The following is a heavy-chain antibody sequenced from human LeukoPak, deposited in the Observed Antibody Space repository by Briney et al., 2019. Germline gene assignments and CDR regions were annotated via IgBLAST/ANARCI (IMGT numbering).Heavy chain of an antibody. V-gene: IGHV1-18*01. J-gene: IGHJ4*02. D-gene: IGHD2-15*01. CDR3: ARWVLAGGYFDY. CDR2: ISAYNGNT. CDR1: GYTFTSYG. Sequence: ASVKVSCKASGYTFTSYGISWVRQAPGQGLEWMGWISAYNGNTNYAQKLQGRVTMTRDTSTSTVYMELSSLRSEDSAVYYCARWVLAGGYFDYWGQGTVVTVSS.